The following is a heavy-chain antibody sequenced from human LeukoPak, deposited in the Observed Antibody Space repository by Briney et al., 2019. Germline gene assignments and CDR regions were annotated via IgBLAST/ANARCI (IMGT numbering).Heavy chain of an antibody. V-gene: IGHV6-1*01. D-gene: IGHD6-19*01. CDR1: GDSVSNYNA. CDR2: TYYRSKWYD. Sequence: SQTLSLTCAISGDSVSNYNAWNWIRQSPSRGLEWLGRTYYRSKWYDEYADSVKGRVTISPDTSKNQFSLHVYSVTPEDTAVYYCARDLGTSGWYTFDFWGQGTLVTVSS. CDR3: ARDLGTSGWYTFDF. J-gene: IGHJ5*01.